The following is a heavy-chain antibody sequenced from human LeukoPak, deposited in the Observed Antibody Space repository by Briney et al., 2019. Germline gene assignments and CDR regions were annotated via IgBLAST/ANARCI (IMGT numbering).Heavy chain of an antibody. V-gene: IGHV4-59*01. CDR1: DSSISTFY. D-gene: IGHD4-23*01. J-gene: IGHJ2*01. CDR2: THYSGTT. Sequence: SETLSLTCAVSDSSISTFYWSWIRQPPGKGLEWIGYTHYSGTTYYNPSLKSRVTMSVNTSKHQFSLEMTSVTAADTAVYYCARVNLGQLLYWYFDLWGRGTLVTVSS. CDR3: ARVNLGQLLYWYFDL.